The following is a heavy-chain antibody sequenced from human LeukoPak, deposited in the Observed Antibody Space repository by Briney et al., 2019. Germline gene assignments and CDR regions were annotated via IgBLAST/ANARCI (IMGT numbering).Heavy chain of an antibody. CDR3: ARDGIAAAHHDAFDI. D-gene: IGHD6-13*01. J-gene: IGHJ3*02. Sequence: GGSLRLSCAASGFTFSSYWMSWVRQAPGKGLEWVANIKEDGSRNHYVDSVKGRFTISRDNSKNTLYLQMSSLRAEDTAVYYCARDGIAAAHHDAFDIWGQGTMVTVSS. V-gene: IGHV3-7*01. CDR1: GFTFSSYW. CDR2: IKEDGSRN.